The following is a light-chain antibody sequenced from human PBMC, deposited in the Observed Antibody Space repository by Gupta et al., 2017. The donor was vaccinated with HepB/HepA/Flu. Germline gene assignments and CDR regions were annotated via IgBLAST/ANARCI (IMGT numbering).Light chain of an antibody. V-gene: IGLV3-21*03. Sequence: SYVLTQPPSVSVAPGKTAKITCGGNNIARKSVHWYQQKPGQAPVLVVFDDSDRPSGIPERFSASNSGNTATLTISRVEAGDEADYYCQVWDSSSDDYVFGSGTQVTVL. CDR2: DDS. CDR3: QVWDSSSDDYV. CDR1: NIARKS. J-gene: IGLJ1*01.